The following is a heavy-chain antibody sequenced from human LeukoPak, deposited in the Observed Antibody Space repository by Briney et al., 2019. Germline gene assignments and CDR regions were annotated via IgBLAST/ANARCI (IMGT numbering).Heavy chain of an antibody. D-gene: IGHD6-13*01. CDR3: ARDSSSWSDY. CDR1: GFTFSSYS. J-gene: IGHJ4*02. Sequence: KTGGSLRLSCAASGFTFSSYSMNWVRQAPGKGLEWVSSISSSSSYIYYADSVKGRFTISRDNAKNSLYLQINSLRAEDTAVYYCARDSSSWSDYWGQGTLVTVSS. V-gene: IGHV3-21*01. CDR2: ISSSSSYI.